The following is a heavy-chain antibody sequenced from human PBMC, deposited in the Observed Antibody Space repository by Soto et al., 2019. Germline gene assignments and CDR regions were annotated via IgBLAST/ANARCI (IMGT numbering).Heavy chain of an antibody. V-gene: IGHV4-4*02. D-gene: IGHD3-16*01. CDR2: IYQTGST. J-gene: IGHJ5*02. CDR1: NGSITSGNW. Sequence: QVQLQESGPGLVKPSGTLSLTCAVSNGSITSGNWWSWVRQPPGKGLEWIGDIYQTGSTNYNPSLRSRFIIAVDKSKNNFPRCLSSVPAADTAVYFCARVWGALAPIAGWFGPGGRGILVTVSS. CDR3: ARVWGALAPIAGWFGP.